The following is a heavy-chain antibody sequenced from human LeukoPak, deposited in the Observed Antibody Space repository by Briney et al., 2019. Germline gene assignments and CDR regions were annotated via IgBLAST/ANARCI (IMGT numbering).Heavy chain of an antibody. CDR1: GGSTSSGGYS. J-gene: IGHJ3*02. Sequence: SSQTLSLTCAVSGGSTSSGGYSWPWLRQPPGTGLQWIGEINHSGSTNYNPSLKSRVTISVDTSKNQFSLKLSSVTAADTAVYYCARWGAPGFDIWGQGTMVTVSS. CDR3: ARWGAPGFDI. V-gene: IGHV4-30-2*01. CDR2: INHSGST. D-gene: IGHD3-16*01.